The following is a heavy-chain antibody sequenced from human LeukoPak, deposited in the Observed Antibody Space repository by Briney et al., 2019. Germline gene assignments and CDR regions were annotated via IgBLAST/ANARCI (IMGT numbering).Heavy chain of an antibody. CDR3: AKGYDFWSGGIDY. V-gene: IGHV3-23*01. CDR2: ISGSGGST. Sequence: GSLRLSCAASGFTFNNYGMNWVRQAPGKGLEWVSAISGSGGSTYYADSVKGRFTISRDNSKNTLYLQMNSLRADDTAVYYCAKGYDFWSGGIDYWGQGTLVTVSS. J-gene: IGHJ4*02. CDR1: GFTFNNYG. D-gene: IGHD3-3*01.